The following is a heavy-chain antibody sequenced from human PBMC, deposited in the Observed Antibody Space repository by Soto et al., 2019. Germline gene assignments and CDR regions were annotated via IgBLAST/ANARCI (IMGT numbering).Heavy chain of an antibody. V-gene: IGHV4-59*01. CDR3: ARAGYSYGTGYYFDY. Sequence: SETLSLTCTVSGGSISSYYWSWIRQPPGKGLEWIGYIYYTGSTNYNPSLKSRVTISLDTSKNQFSLKLDSVTTADTAVYFCARAGYSYGTGYYFDYWGQGTLVTVSS. CDR1: GGSISSYY. CDR2: IYYTGST. D-gene: IGHD5-18*01. J-gene: IGHJ4*02.